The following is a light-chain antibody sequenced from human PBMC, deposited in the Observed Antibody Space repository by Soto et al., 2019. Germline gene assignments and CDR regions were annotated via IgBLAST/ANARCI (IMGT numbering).Light chain of an antibody. CDR3: QKYDSAPWT. J-gene: IGKJ1*01. CDR1: QGISNY. V-gene: IGKV1-27*01. CDR2: AAS. Sequence: DIEMTQSPSSLSASVGDRVTITCWASQGISNYLAWYQQRPGKVPKLLIYAASTLQSGVPSRFSGSGSGTDFTLTISSLQPEDVATYYCQKYDSAPWTVGQGTEVEIK.